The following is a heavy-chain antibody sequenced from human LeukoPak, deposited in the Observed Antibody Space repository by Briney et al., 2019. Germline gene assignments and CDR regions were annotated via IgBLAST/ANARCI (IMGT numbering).Heavy chain of an antibody. CDR1: GFTFSSYS. CDR2: ISYDGSNK. Sequence: GGSLRLSCAASGFTFSSYSMHWVRQAPGKGLEWVAVISYDGSNKYYADSVKGRFTISRDNSKNTLYLQMNSLRAEDTAVYYCAKDRGYYYMDVWGKGTTVTVSS. V-gene: IGHV3-30*18. D-gene: IGHD3-16*01. J-gene: IGHJ6*03. CDR3: AKDRGYYYMDV.